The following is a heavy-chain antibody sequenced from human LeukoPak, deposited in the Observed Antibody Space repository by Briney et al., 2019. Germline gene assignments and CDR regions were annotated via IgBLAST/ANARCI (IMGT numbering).Heavy chain of an antibody. D-gene: IGHD3-22*01. CDR1: GFTFSSYG. CDR2: IRYDGSNK. CDR3: ARVRSSYYYESSGYYHYDAFDV. J-gene: IGHJ3*01. V-gene: IGHV3-30*02. Sequence: GGSLRLSCAASGFTFSSYGMHWVRQAPGKGLEWVAFIRYDGSNKYYADSVKGRFTISGDNAKNSLYLQMNSLRAEDTAVYYCARVRSSYYYESSGYYHYDAFDVWGQGTMVTVSS.